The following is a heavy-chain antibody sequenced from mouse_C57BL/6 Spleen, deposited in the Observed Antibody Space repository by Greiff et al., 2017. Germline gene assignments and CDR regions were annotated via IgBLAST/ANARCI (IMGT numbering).Heavy chain of an antibody. J-gene: IGHJ3*01. CDR1: GFNIKDYY. CDR2: IDPEDGDT. Sequence: EVQVVESGAELVRPGASVKLSCTASGFNIKDYYMHWVKQRPEQGLEWIGRIDPEDGDTEYAPKFQGKATMTADTSSNTAYLQLSSLTSEDTAVYYCTRGGSSGFPPFAYWGQGTLVTVSA. V-gene: IGHV14-1*01. D-gene: IGHD3-2*02. CDR3: TRGGSSGFPPFAY.